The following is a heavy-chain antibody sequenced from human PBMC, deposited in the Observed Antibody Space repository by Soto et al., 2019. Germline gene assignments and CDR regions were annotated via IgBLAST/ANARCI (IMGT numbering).Heavy chain of an antibody. J-gene: IGHJ4*02. D-gene: IGHD6-19*01. Sequence: PSETLSLTCTVSGGSIGSYYWTWIRQPPGKGLEWIGYIYSSGNTNYNPSLKSRVTISLDTSKNQFSLKLSSVTAADTAVYYCATESGGWSYYFDYWGQGTLVTVSS. CDR2: IYSSGNT. CDR3: ATESGGWSYYFDY. V-gene: IGHV4-59*01. CDR1: GGSIGSYY.